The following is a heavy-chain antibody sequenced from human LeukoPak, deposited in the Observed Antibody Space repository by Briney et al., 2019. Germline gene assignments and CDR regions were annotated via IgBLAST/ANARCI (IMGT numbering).Heavy chain of an antibody. V-gene: IGHV3-30*18. D-gene: IGHD3-10*01. Sequence: PGGSLRLSCAASGFTFSSYGMHWVRQAPGKGLEWVAVISYDGSNKYYADSVKGRFTISRDNSKNTLYLQMNSLRAEDTAVYYCAKDPGEGWFGESSSFDYWGQGTLVTVSS. CDR3: AKDPGEGWFGESSSFDY. J-gene: IGHJ4*02. CDR1: GFTFSSYG. CDR2: ISYDGSNK.